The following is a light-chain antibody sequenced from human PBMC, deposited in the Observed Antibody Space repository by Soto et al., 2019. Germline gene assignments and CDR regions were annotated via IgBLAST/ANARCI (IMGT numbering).Light chain of an antibody. CDR2: WAS. V-gene: IGKV4-1*01. J-gene: IGKJ1*01. Sequence: DFVMTQSPDYLAVSLGERATINCKSSQSLVHRLNNKDYLAWYQLKPGQPPKLLMSWASTRESGVPDRFSGSGSGTDFPLTISSLQAADVAVYYCQQYYDPPWTFGQGTKV. CDR3: QQYYDPPWT. CDR1: QSLVHRLNNKDY.